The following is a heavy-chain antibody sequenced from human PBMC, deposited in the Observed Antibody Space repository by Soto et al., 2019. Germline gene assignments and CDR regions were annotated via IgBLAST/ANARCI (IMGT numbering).Heavy chain of an antibody. Sequence: PSETLSLTCTVSGGSISSCYWSWIRQPAGKGLEWIGHIYPSGSTNYSPSLRSRVTMSVDTSKNQFSLKLSSVTAADTAVYYCTYTSSWSLVFDYWGQGTLVTVSS. CDR3: TYTSSWSLVFDY. CDR2: IYPSGST. J-gene: IGHJ4*02. D-gene: IGHD6-13*01. V-gene: IGHV4-4*07. CDR1: GGSISSCY.